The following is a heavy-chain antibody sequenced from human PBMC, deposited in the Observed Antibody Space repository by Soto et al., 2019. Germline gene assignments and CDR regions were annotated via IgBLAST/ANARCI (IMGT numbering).Heavy chain of an antibody. CDR1: GFTFSSYA. Sequence: GGSLRLSCAASGFTFSSYAMSWVRQAPGKGLEWVSAISGSGGSTYYADSVKGRFTISRDNSKNTLYLQMNSLRAEDTAVYYCAKDLPDIVVVVAATPGNFDYWGQGTLVTVSS. CDR2: ISGSGGST. D-gene: IGHD2-15*01. CDR3: AKDLPDIVVVVAATPGNFDY. J-gene: IGHJ4*02. V-gene: IGHV3-23*01.